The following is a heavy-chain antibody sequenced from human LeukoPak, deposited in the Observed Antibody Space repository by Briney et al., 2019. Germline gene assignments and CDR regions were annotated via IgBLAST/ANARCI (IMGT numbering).Heavy chain of an antibody. J-gene: IGHJ4*02. V-gene: IGHV3-21*01. CDR3: ARDRSRNYGYYFDF. CDR1: GFTFSSHT. Sequence: GGSLRLSCAASGFTFSSHTMNWVRQAQGKGLEWVSSISSSSSYIYYAGSVKGRFTISRDNAKNSLFLQMTSLRAEDTAVYYCARDRSRNYGYYFDFWGQGTLVSVSS. CDR2: ISSSSSYI. D-gene: IGHD4-11*01.